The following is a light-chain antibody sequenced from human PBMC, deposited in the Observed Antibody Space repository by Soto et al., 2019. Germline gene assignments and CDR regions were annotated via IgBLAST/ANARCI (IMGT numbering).Light chain of an antibody. CDR1: SSDIGGYNY. Sequence: QSALTQPASVSGSPGQSITISCTGTSSDIGGYNYVSWYQQDPGKAPKLLIYEVSNRPSGVSDHFSGSKSGNTASLTISGLQAEDEAYYYCCSYAGRSTLVFGGGTKLTVL. J-gene: IGLJ3*02. CDR2: EVS. CDR3: CSYAGRSTLV. V-gene: IGLV2-23*02.